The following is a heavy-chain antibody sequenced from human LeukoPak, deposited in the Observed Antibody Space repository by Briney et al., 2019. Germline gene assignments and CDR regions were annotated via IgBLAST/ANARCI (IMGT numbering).Heavy chain of an antibody. CDR3: AKGSAGAGSYRPFDY. Sequence: PGGSLRLSCAASGFIFSSAVMSWVRQAPGKELEWVSANSGSGTTYAESVKGRFTISRDNSRNTLYLQINTLRAEDTAVYYCAKGSAGAGSYRPFDYWGQGTLVTVSS. J-gene: IGHJ4*02. D-gene: IGHD3-10*01. CDR1: GFIFSSAV. V-gene: IGHV3-23*01. CDR2: NSGSGTT.